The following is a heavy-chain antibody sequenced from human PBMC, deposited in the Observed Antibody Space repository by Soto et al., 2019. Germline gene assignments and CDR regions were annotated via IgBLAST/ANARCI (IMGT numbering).Heavy chain of an antibody. D-gene: IGHD2-8*01. CDR3: ARGYCTNTICDPWFDP. CDR1: GYSFTSYW. V-gene: IGHV5-51*01. CDR2: IYPGDSDT. J-gene: IGHJ5*02. Sequence: GESLKISCTGVGYSFTSYWIGWVRQMPGKGLEWMGIIYPGDSDTRYSPSFQGQVTISADKSITTAYLQWSSLKASDTAMYYCARGYCTNTICDPWFDPWGQGTLVTVSS.